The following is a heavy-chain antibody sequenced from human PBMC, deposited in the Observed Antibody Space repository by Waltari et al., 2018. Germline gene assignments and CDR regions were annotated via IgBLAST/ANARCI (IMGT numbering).Heavy chain of an antibody. Sequence: QLQLQESGPGLVKPSETLSLTCPVSGGSISSRSYYWGWIRQSPGKGLEWIGSIYYSGSTYYNPTLKSRVTISGDTSKNQFSLKLSSVTAADTAVYYCARHWKKSGYRFDPWGQGTLVTVSS. CDR2: IYYSGST. CDR1: GGSISSRSYY. D-gene: IGHD5-12*01. V-gene: IGHV4-39*01. CDR3: ARHWKKSGYRFDP. J-gene: IGHJ5*02.